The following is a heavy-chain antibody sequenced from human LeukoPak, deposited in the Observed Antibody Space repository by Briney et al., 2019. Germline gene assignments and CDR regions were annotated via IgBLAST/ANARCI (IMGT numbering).Heavy chain of an antibody. Sequence: GGSLRLSCAASGFTFSSYAMSWVRQAPGKGLEWVSAISGSGGSTYYADSVKGRFTISRDNSKNTLYLQMNSLRAEDTAVYYCARDGNPMTTVTTAFHSWGQGTLVTVSS. CDR1: GFTFSSYA. CDR2: ISGSGGST. D-gene: IGHD4-11*01. V-gene: IGHV3-23*01. CDR3: ARDGNPMTTVTTAFHS. J-gene: IGHJ5*01.